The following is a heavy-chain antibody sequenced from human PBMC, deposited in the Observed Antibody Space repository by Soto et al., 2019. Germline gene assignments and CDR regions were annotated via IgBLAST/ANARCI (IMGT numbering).Heavy chain of an antibody. Sequence: ASVKVSCKASGYTFTRYCISWVRQAPGQGLEWMGWISAYNGNTNYAQKLQGRVSMTTDTSTSTAYMELRSLRSDDTAVYFCARALKTTVTTLDYWGQGTLVTVSS. CDR3: ARALKTTVTTLDY. CDR2: ISAYNGNT. CDR1: GYTFTRYC. J-gene: IGHJ4*02. D-gene: IGHD4-17*01. V-gene: IGHV1-18*01.